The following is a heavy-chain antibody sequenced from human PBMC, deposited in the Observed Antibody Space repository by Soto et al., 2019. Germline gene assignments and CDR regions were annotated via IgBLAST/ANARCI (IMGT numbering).Heavy chain of an antibody. D-gene: IGHD3-3*01. CDR3: AISGAGYYIV. CDR2: IYSDTVT. CDR1: GLTVSSNY. Sequence: PGASMRLSCSASGLTVSSNYMSWVRQAPGKGLEWVSVIYSDTVTYYADSVKGRFTISRDNSKNTLYLQMNSLRAEDTAMYYCAISGAGYYIVWGQGT. V-gene: IGHV3-53*01. J-gene: IGHJ4*02.